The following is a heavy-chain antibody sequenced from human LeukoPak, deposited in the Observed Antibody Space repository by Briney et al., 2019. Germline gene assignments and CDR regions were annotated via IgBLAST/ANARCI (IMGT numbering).Heavy chain of an antibody. J-gene: IGHJ4*02. D-gene: IGHD5-18*01. CDR3: ARHSSWIQLLFDY. Sequence: SETLSLTCTVSGGSISTYYWSWIRQPPGKGLEWIGYIYYSWSTNYNPSLKSRVTISVDTSKNQFSLKLSSVTAADTAVYYCARHSSWIQLLFDYWGQGTLVTVSS. V-gene: IGHV4-59*08. CDR2: IYYSWST. CDR1: GGSISTYY.